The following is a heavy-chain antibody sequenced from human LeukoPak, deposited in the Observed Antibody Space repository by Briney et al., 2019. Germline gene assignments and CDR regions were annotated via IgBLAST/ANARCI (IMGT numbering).Heavy chain of an antibody. V-gene: IGHV1-69*13. J-gene: IGHJ4*02. CDR1: GGTFSSYA. CDR3: TRDKYCSGGSCYFSHFDY. D-gene: IGHD2-15*01. CDR2: IIPIFGTA. Sequence: SVKVSCKASGGTFSSYAISWVRQAPGQGLEWMGGIIPIFGTANYAQKFQGRVTITADESTSTAYMELSSLRSEDTAVYYCTRDKYCSGGSCYFSHFDYWGQGTLVTVSS.